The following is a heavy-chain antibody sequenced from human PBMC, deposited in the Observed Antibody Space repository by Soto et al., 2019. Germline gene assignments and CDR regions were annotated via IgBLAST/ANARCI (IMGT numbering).Heavy chain of an antibody. CDR3: ARDLSYYDFWSGYSYYYYGMDV. D-gene: IGHD3-3*01. V-gene: IGHV3-74*01. J-gene: IGHJ6*02. CDR1: GFTFSSYW. CDR2: INSDGSST. Sequence: PGGSLRLSCAASGFTFSSYWMHWVRQAPGKGLVWVSRINSDGSSTSYADSVKGRFTISRDNAKNTLYLQMNSLRAEDTAVYYCARDLSYYDFWSGYSYYYYGMDVWGHGTTVTVSS.